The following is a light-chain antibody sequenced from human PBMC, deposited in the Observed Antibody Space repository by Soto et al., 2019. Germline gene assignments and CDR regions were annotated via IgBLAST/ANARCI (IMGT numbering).Light chain of an antibody. CDR1: QSISSW. CDR2: DAS. V-gene: IGKV1-5*01. Sequence: DIQMTQSPSPLSASVGDRVTITCRASQSISSWLAWYQQKPGKAPRLLIYDASSLESGVPSRFSGSGSGTEFTLTISSLQPDDFATYYCQQYNSYPWTFGQGTQVEIK. CDR3: QQYNSYPWT. J-gene: IGKJ1*01.